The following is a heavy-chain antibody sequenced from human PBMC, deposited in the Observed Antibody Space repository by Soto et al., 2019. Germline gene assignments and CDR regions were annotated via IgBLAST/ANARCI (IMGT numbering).Heavy chain of an antibody. V-gene: IGHV3-48*03. CDR3: ARGDSVTTSDLSLDV. CDR1: GFTFRTYE. J-gene: IGHJ6*02. Sequence: EVQLVESGGGLVQPGGSLRLSCAASGFTFRTYEMNCVRQAPGKGLEWLSYISVSGGTISYSDSVKGRFTISRDNAKNSLYLQMNSLRAEDTAVYYCARGDSVTTSDLSLDVWGQGTTVTVSS. CDR2: ISVSGGTI. D-gene: IGHD4-17*01.